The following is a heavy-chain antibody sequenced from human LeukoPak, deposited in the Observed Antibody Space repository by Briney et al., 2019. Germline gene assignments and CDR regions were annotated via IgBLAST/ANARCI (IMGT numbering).Heavy chain of an antibody. CDR2: IYPGDSDT. V-gene: IGHV5-51*01. CDR1: GYSFTNYW. D-gene: IGHD1-26*01. CDR3: ARRVGAAGGFYDY. Sequence: GESLKISCQGSGYSFTNYWIGWVRQMPGKGLEWMGIIYPGDSDTRYRPSFQGQVTISADKSISTAYLQWSSLKASDSAMYYCARRVGAAGGFYDYWGQGTLVTVSS. J-gene: IGHJ4*02.